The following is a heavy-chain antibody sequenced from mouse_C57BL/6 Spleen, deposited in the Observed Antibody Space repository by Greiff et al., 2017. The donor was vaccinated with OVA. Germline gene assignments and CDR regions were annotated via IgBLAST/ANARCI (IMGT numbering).Heavy chain of an antibody. CDR1: GYTFTDYE. CDR3: TRYGYDFDY. Sequence: VQLQQSGAELVRPGASVTLSCKASGYTFTDYEMHWVKQTPVHGLEWIGAIDPETGGTAYNQKVKGKAILTADKSSSTAYMELRSLTSEDSAVYYCTRYGYDFDYWGQGTTLTVSS. J-gene: IGHJ2*01. CDR2: IDPETGGT. D-gene: IGHD2-2*01. V-gene: IGHV1-15*01.